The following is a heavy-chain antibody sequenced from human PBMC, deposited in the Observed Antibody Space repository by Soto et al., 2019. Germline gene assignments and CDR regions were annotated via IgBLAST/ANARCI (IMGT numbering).Heavy chain of an antibody. CDR3: ARAPELLWFGELLCLDY. CDR1: GFTFSSYS. D-gene: IGHD3-10*01. CDR2: ISSSSSYI. V-gene: IGHV3-21*01. J-gene: IGHJ4*02. Sequence: EVQLVESGGGLVKPGGSLRLSCAASGFTFSSYSMNWVRQAPGKGLEWVSSISSSSSYIYYADSVKGRFTISRDNAKHSLYLQMNSLRAEDTAVYYCARAPELLWFGELLCLDYWGQGTLVTVSS.